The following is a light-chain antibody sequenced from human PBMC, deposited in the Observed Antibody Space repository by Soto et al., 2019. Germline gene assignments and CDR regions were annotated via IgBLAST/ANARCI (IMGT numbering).Light chain of an antibody. Sequence: QSVLTQPPSASGTPGQRVTISCSGNSSNIGSNTVNWYQQLPGTAPKLLIHSNNQRPSGVPDRFSGSKSGTSASLAISGLQSEDEADYYCAAWDDSLNGYVFGTGTKVTVL. J-gene: IGLJ1*01. CDR1: SSNIGSNT. CDR3: AAWDDSLNGYV. CDR2: SNN. V-gene: IGLV1-44*01.